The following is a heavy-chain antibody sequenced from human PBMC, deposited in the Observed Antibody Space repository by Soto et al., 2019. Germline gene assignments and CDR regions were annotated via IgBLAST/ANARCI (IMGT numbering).Heavy chain of an antibody. CDR2: IAYDGNIE. CDR3: ERVPETLRHPKYGHNWFEP. J-gene: IGHJ5*02. CDR1: GFTFSSHT. Sequence: QVRLVESGGGVIQPGRSLRLSCAASGFTFSSHTMHWVRQAPGKGLEWVGVIAYDGNIEYYADSVTGRFTISRDNSKNTLYLQMNSLRPEETAVYYCERVPETLRHPKYGHNWFEPWGQGTLVTVSS. D-gene: IGHD3-10*01. V-gene: IGHV3-30-3*01.